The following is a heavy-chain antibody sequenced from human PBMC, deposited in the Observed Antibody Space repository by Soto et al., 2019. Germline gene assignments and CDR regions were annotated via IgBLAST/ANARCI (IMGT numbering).Heavy chain of an antibody. Sequence: LETLSLTCTVSGGSISSHYWCWIRQPAGKGLEWIGRIYTSGSTNYNPSLKSRVTMSVDTSKNQFSLKLSSVTAAASAVYYCASEQLPIPLGWFDPWGQGTLVTVSS. V-gene: IGHV4-4*07. CDR1: GGSISSHY. J-gene: IGHJ5*02. CDR3: ASEQLPIPLGWFDP. CDR2: IYTSGST. D-gene: IGHD6-6*01.